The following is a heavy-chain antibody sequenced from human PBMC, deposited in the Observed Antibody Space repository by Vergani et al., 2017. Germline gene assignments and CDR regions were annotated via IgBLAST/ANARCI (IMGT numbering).Heavy chain of an antibody. CDR3: ARGRKSYDFWSGLIFQH. D-gene: IGHD3-3*01. CDR2: INHSGST. CDR1: GGSFSGYY. V-gene: IGHV4-34*01. J-gene: IGHJ1*01. Sequence: QVQLQQWGAGLLKPSETLSLTCAVYGGSFSGYYWSWIRQPPGKGLEWIGEINHSGSTNYNPSLKSRVTISVDTSKNQFSLKLSSVTAADTAVYYCARGRKSYDFWSGLIFQHWGQGTLVTVSS.